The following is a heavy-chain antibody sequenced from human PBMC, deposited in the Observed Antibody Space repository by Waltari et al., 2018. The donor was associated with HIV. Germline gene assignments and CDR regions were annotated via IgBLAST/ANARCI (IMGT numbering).Heavy chain of an antibody. Sequence: QVQLQESGPGLVKPSETLSLTCTVSGDSIRNYYWSWIRQSPGRGLEWIGCFHFTGSTDSNPSLKSRVTISLDTSKNQFSLKLSSVTAADTAVYYCATHRPRAVTGSGAFDVWGQGTMATVSS. CDR1: GDSIRNYY. V-gene: IGHV4-59*01. CDR3: ATHRPRAVTGSGAFDV. D-gene: IGHD6-19*01. CDR2: FHFTGST. J-gene: IGHJ3*01.